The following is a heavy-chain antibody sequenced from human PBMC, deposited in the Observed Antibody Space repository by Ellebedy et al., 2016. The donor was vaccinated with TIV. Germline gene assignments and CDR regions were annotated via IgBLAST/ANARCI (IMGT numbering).Heavy chain of an antibody. V-gene: IGHV3-23*01. CDR2: ISDRGGST. Sequence: GGSLRLXXAASGFTFSSYAMSWVRQSPGKGLEWVSTISDRGGSTYYADSVKGRFTISRDNSKNTLYLQMNSLIAEDTALYYCARDKGVYDSSGYSFDYWGQGTLVTVSS. CDR1: GFTFSSYA. CDR3: ARDKGVYDSSGYSFDY. D-gene: IGHD3-22*01. J-gene: IGHJ4*02.